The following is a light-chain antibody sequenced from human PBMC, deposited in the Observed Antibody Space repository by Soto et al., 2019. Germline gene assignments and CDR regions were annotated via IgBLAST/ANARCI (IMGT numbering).Light chain of an antibody. CDR1: SSDVGGYNF. Sequence: QSALTQPASVSGSPGQSITISCTGTSSDVGGYNFVSWYQHHPGKAPKLMICEVSNRPSGVSNRFSGSKSGNTASLTISGLQAEDEADYYCSSYTSSSTVVFGGGTKLTVL. V-gene: IGLV2-14*01. CDR2: EVS. CDR3: SSYTSSSTVV. J-gene: IGLJ2*01.